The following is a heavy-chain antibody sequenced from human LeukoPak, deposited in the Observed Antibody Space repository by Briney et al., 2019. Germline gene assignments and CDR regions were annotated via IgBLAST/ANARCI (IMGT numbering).Heavy chain of an antibody. J-gene: IGHJ4*02. CDR1: GFTFSSYW. CDR2: IKQDGSEK. Sequence: GGSLRLSCAASGFTFSSYWMSWVRQAPGKGLEWVANIKQDGSEKYYVDSVKGRFTISRDNAKNSLYLQMNSLRAEDTAVYYCARDHWRYFDWLLDYFDYWGQGTLVTVSS. D-gene: IGHD3-9*01. CDR3: ARDHWRYFDWLLDYFDY. V-gene: IGHV3-7*01.